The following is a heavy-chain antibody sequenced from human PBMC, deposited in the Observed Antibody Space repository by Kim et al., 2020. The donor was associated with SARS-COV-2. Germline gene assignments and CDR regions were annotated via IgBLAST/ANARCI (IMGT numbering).Heavy chain of an antibody. CDR1: GYTFTNHD. V-gene: IGHV1-8*01. CDR3: ARDRCTNGVCSDAFDI. J-gene: IGHJ3*02. Sequence: ASVKVSCKASGYTFTNHDINWVRQAPGQGLDYMGWMNPNSGKAGYTKKFEGRVTISRDTSTSTAYMELSSLRSDDTAVYYCARDRCTNGVCSDAFDIWGQGTLVSVSP. CDR2: MNPNSGKA. D-gene: IGHD2-8*01.